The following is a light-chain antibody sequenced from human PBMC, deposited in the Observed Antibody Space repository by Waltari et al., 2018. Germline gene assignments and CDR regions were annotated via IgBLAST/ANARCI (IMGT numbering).Light chain of an antibody. J-gene: IGLJ3*02. Sequence: QSALTQPASVSGSPGQSITISCTGTDHGFGSYNLVSWYQQLPGKAPKLMIYEGSKRPSGVSNRFSGSKSGNTASLTISGLQAEDEADYYCCSYAGAVFGGGTKLTIL. CDR1: DHGFGSYNL. CDR3: CSYAGAV. CDR2: EGS. V-gene: IGLV2-23*01.